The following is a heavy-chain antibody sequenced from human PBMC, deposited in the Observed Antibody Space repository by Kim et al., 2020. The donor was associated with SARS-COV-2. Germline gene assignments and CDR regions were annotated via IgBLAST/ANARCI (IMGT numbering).Heavy chain of an antibody. V-gene: IGHV4-59*09. D-gene: IGHD2-15*01. CDR3: ARGGGGTFDY. J-gene: IGHJ4*02. CDR2: ST. Sequence: STTHNPSLKSRVTISVDTSKNQFSLKLSSVTAADTAVYYCARGGGGTFDYWGQRTLVTVSS.